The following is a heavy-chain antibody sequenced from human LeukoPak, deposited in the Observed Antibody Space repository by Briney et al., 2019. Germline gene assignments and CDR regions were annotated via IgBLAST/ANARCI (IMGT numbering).Heavy chain of an antibody. V-gene: IGHV1-69*05. CDR1: GGTFSSYA. Sequence: GASVKVSCKASGGTFSSYAISWVRQAPGQGLEWMGGIIPIFGTANYAQKFQGRVTITTDESTSTAYMELSSLRSEDTAVYYCASGELYYFDSSGYYLHRFFDYWGQGTLVTVSS. J-gene: IGHJ4*02. CDR2: IIPIFGTA. CDR3: ASGELYYFDSSGYYLHRFFDY. D-gene: IGHD3-22*01.